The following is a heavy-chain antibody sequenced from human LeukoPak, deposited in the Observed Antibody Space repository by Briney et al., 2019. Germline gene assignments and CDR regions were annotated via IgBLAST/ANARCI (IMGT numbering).Heavy chain of an antibody. CDR3: AELGITMIGGV. D-gene: IGHD3-10*02. V-gene: IGHV3-48*04. CDR1: GFTFSSYS. J-gene: IGHJ6*04. Sequence: GGSLRLSCAASGFTFSSYSTNWVRQAPGKGLEWVSYISSSGSTIYYADSVKGRFTISRDNAKNSLYLQMNSLRAEDTAVYYCAELGITMIGGVWGKGTTVTISS. CDR2: ISSSGSTI.